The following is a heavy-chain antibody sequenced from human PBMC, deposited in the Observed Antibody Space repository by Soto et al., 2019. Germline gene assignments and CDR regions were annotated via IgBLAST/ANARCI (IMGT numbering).Heavy chain of an antibody. CDR2: IYYSGST. CDR3: ARGSVGIDYSSSYGMYA. J-gene: IGHJ6*02. Sequence: PSETLSLTCTVSGGSISSGGYYWSWIRQHPGKGLEWIGYIYYSGSTYYNPSLKSRVTISVDTSKNQFSLKLSSVTAADTAVYYCARGSVGIDYSSSYGMYACGQGTTVTVS. V-gene: IGHV4-31*03. CDR1: GGSISSGGYY. D-gene: IGHD6-13*01.